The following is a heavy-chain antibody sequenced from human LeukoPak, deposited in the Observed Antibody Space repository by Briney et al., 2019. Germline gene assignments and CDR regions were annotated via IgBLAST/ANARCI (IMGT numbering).Heavy chain of an antibody. D-gene: IGHD6-13*01. CDR3: ARGNRAIAARKHYYYYMDV. V-gene: IGHV4-34*01. CDR1: GGSFNGYY. J-gene: IGHJ6*03. Sequence: SETLSLTCAVYGGSFNGYYWSWIRQPPGKGLEWIGEINHSGSTNYNPSLKGRVTMSVDTSKNQFSLKLSSVTAADTAVYYCARGNRAIAARKHYYYYMDVWGKGTTVTVSS. CDR2: INHSGST.